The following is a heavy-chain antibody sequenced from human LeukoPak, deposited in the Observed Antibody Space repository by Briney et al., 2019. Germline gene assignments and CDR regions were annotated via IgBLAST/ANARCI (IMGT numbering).Heavy chain of an antibody. CDR1: GGSVSSGSYY. V-gene: IGHV4-61*01. J-gene: IGHJ4*02. CDR2: IYYSGST. CDR3: AAQDMYTDY. D-gene: IGHD2-15*01. Sequence: SETLSLTCTVSGGSVSSGSYYWGWIRQPPGKGLEWIGYIYYSGSTNYNPSLKSRVTISVDTSKNQFSLKLSSVTAADTAVYYCAAQDMYTDYWGQGTLVTVSS.